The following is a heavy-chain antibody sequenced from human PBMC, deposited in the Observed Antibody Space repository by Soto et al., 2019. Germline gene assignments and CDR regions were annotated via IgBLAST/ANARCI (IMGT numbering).Heavy chain of an antibody. Sequence: PSETLSLTCTVSCGSISSSSYYWGWIRQPPGKGLEWIGSIYYSGSTYYNPSLKSRVTISVDTSKNQFSLKLSSVTAADTAVYYCARLATYVPYYYGSGSYSPRPYFDYWGQGTLVTVSS. D-gene: IGHD3-10*01. V-gene: IGHV4-39*01. CDR2: IYYSGST. CDR3: ARLATYVPYYYGSGSYSPRPYFDY. J-gene: IGHJ4*02. CDR1: CGSISSSSYY.